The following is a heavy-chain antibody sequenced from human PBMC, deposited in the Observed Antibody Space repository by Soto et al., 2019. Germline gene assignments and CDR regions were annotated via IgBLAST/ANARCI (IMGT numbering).Heavy chain of an antibody. Sequence: PSETLSLTCAVYGGSFSGYYWSWIRQPPGKGLEWIGEINHSGSTNYNPSLKSRVTISVDTSKNQFSLKLSSVTAADTAVYYCARVLLGYCSGGSCYGGYYFDYWGQGTLVTVSS. CDR1: GGSFSGYY. CDR2: INHSGST. V-gene: IGHV4-34*01. J-gene: IGHJ4*02. D-gene: IGHD2-15*01. CDR3: ARVLLGYCSGGSCYGGYYFDY.